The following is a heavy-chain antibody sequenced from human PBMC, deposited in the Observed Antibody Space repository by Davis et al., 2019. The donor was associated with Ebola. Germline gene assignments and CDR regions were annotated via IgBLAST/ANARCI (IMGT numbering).Heavy chain of an antibody. CDR3: ARGPPGYCSSTSCRSLYYYYGMDV. CDR1: GYTFTSYA. D-gene: IGHD2-2*01. J-gene: IGHJ6*02. CDR2: INAGNGNT. Sequence: ASVKVSCKASGYTFTSYAMHWVRQAPGQRLEWMGWINAGNGNTKYSQKFQGRVTITRDTSASTAYMELSSLRSEDTAVYYCARGPPGYCSSTSCRSLYYYYGMDVWGQGTTVTVSS. V-gene: IGHV1-3*01.